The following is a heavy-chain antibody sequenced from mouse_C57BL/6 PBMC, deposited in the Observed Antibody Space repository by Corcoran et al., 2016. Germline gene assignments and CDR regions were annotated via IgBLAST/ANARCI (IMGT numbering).Heavy chain of an antibody. CDR2: IYPGSGNT. CDR1: GYSFTSYY. Sequence: QVQLQQSGPELVKPGASVKISCKASGYSFTSYYIHWVKQRPGQGLEWIGWIYPGSGNTKYNEKFKGKATLTADTSSSTAYMQLSSLTSEDSAVYYCARQVYDGYYDWYFDVWGTATTVTVSS. J-gene: IGHJ1*03. CDR3: ARQVYDGYYDWYFDV. D-gene: IGHD2-3*01. V-gene: IGHV1-66*01.